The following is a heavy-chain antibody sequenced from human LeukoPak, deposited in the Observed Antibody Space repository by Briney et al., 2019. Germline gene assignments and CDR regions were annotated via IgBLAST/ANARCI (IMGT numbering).Heavy chain of an antibody. Sequence: WASVKVSCKASGGTFSSYAISWVRQAPGQGLEWMGGIIPIFGTANYAQKFQGRVTITADESTSTAYMELSSLRSEDTAVYYCARDPIGYYDILTPNWFDPWGQGTLVTVSS. CDR2: IIPIFGTA. D-gene: IGHD3-9*01. CDR1: GGTFSSYA. J-gene: IGHJ5*02. V-gene: IGHV1-69*13. CDR3: ARDPIGYYDILTPNWFDP.